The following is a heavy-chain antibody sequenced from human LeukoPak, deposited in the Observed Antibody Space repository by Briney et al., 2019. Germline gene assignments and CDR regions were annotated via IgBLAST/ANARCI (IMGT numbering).Heavy chain of an antibody. V-gene: IGHV3-30*18. CDR2: ISYDGSNT. CDR1: GFSFSSYG. Sequence: TGGSLRLSCAASGFSFSSYGLHWVRQAPGKGLEWVAVISYDGSNTYYTDSVRGRFTISRDSSKNTLYLQMNSLRAEDTAVYYCAKSTAYSISMIQVIKPMDAWGQGATVTVSS. CDR3: AKSTAYSISMIQVIKPMDA. J-gene: IGHJ6*02. D-gene: IGHD3-22*01.